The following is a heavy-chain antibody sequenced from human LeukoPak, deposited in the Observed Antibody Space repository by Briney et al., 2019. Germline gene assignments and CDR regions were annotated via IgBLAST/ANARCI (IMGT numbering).Heavy chain of an antibody. J-gene: IGHJ4*02. V-gene: IGHV3-7*01. CDR1: GFTFGNYW. Sequence: GGSLRLSCAASGFTFGNYWMSWVRQAPGKGLEGVTNIKQDGSEKYYVDSVKGRFTISRDNAKNSVYLQMNSLRAEDTAVYYCARDQYAYCLSTSCYDRGGYFDYWGRGTLVTVSS. D-gene: IGHD2-2*01. CDR2: IKQDGSEK. CDR3: ARDQYAYCLSTSCYDRGGYFDY.